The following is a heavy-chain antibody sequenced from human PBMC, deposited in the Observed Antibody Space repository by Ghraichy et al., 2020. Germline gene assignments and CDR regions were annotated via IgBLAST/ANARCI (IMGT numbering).Heavy chain of an antibody. Sequence: GESLNISCAASGFSFSTYSLNWIRQAPGKGLEWVSYISIVRGAIYYADSVRGRFTISRDDAKNSLYLDMNNLRADDTAVYYCATSKNKLSSRPLVFLEWTGHACDIVVPGTIVTVSS. D-gene: IGHD3-3*01. V-gene: IGHV3-48*04. CDR3: ATSKNKLSSRPLVFLEWTGHACDI. CDR1: GFSFSTYS. CDR2: ISIVRGAI. J-gene: IGHJ3*02.